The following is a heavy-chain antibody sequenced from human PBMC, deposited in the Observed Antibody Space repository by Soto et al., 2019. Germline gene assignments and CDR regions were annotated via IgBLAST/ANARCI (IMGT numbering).Heavy chain of an antibody. CDR3: ARDGGYYDSSGYYHYYFDY. V-gene: IGHV1-69*12. CDR1: GGTFSSYA. Sequence: QVQLVQSGAEVKKPGSSVKVSCKASGGTFSSYAISWVRQAPGQGLEWMGGIIPIFGTANYAQKFQGRVTITGDESTSTAYMELSSLRSEDTAVYYCARDGGYYDSSGYYHYYFDYWGQGTLVTVSS. J-gene: IGHJ4*02. D-gene: IGHD3-22*01. CDR2: IIPIFGTA.